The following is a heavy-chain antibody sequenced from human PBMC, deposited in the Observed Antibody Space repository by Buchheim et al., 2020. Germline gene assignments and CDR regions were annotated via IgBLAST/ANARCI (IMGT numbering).Heavy chain of an antibody. J-gene: IGHJ4*02. CDR1: GFSFSGYA. D-gene: IGHD4-11*01. CDR2: ISGSGATT. Sequence: VQLVESGGGVVQPGESLRLSCAASGFSFSGYAMSWVRQAPGKGLEWVSSISGSGATTFNADSVKGRFTISRDNSKNMLYLQMNSLRAEDTAVYFCAKGSRGYTNYYFDYWGQGTL. CDR3: AKGSRGYTNYYFDY. V-gene: IGHV3-23*04.